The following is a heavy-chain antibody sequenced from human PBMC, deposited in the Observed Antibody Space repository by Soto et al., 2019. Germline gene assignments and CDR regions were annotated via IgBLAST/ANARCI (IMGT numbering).Heavy chain of an antibody. D-gene: IGHD4-17*01. Sequence: QVQLVQSGAEVKKPGASVKVSCKASGYTFTSYDINWVRQATGQGLEWVGWMNPNSGNTGYAQKFQGRVTMTRNTSISTAYMELSSLRSEDTAVYYCARAEYDYGDYGAFDIWGQGTMVTVSS. CDR1: GYTFTSYD. CDR2: MNPNSGNT. V-gene: IGHV1-8*01. CDR3: ARAEYDYGDYGAFDI. J-gene: IGHJ3*02.